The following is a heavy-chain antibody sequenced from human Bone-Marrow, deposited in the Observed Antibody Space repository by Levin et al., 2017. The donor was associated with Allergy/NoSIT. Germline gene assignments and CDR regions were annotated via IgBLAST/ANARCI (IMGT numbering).Heavy chain of an antibody. Sequence: GGSLRLSCTASGFTFRSYEMNWVRQAPGKGLEWLSYISHTGAIFYADSVKGRFTISRDNARNSLFLQLDSLRADDTAVYFCARDHPWSGFSDLWGQGTLVIVSS. V-gene: IGHV3-48*03. D-gene: IGHD3-3*01. CDR1: GFTFRSYE. CDR3: ARDHPWSGFSDL. CDR2: ISHTGAI. J-gene: IGHJ5*02.